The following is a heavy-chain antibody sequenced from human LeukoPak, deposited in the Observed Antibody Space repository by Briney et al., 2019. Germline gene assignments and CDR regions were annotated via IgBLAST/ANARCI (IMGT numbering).Heavy chain of an antibody. V-gene: IGHV1-2*02. CDR2: INPNSGGT. J-gene: IGHJ4*02. CDR1: GYTFTGYY. CDR3: AKSYDSSGYPSSDY. D-gene: IGHD3-22*01. Sequence: ASVKASCKASGYTFTGYYMHWVRQAPGQGLEWMGWINPNSGGTNYAQKFQGRVTMTRDTSISTAYMELSRLRSDDTAVYYCAKSYDSSGYPSSDYWGQGTLVTVSS.